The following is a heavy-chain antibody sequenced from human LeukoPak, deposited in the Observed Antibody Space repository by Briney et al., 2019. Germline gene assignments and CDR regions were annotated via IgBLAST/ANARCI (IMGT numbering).Heavy chain of an antibody. CDR1: GFSFNRYS. Sequence: GSLRLSCTASGFSFNRYSMNWVRQAPGKGLEWISYISSDGTTIYYADSVKGRFTISRDNAKNSLYLQMNSLRAEDTAVYYCARDGPTVTTKASDYWGQGTLVAVSS. V-gene: IGHV3-48*04. CDR2: ISSDGTTI. J-gene: IGHJ4*02. D-gene: IGHD4-17*01. CDR3: ARDGPTVTTKASDY.